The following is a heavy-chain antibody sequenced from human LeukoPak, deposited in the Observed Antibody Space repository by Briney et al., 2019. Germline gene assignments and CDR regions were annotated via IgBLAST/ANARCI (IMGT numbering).Heavy chain of an antibody. CDR3: AKVPGYCSGGSCYSHYYYYYMDV. Sequence: GGSLRLSCAASGFTFSSYAMSWVRQAPGKGLEWVSAISGSGGSTYYADSVKGRFSISRDNSKNTLYLQMNSLRAEDTAVYYCAKVPGYCSGGSCYSHYYYYYMDVWGKGTTVTVSS. CDR2: ISGSGGST. V-gene: IGHV3-23*01. D-gene: IGHD2-15*01. J-gene: IGHJ6*03. CDR1: GFTFSSYA.